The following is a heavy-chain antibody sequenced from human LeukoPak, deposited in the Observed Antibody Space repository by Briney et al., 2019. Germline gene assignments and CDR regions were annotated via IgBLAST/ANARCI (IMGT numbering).Heavy chain of an antibody. CDR3: ARDMSTRYYDFWSGNKNYSDY. V-gene: IGHV3-21*01. CDR2: ISSSSYI. D-gene: IGHD3-3*01. Sequence: GGSLRLSCAASGFTFSSYSMNWVRQAPGKGLEWVSSISSSSYIYYADSVKGRFTISRDNAKNSLYLQMNSLRAEDTAVYYCARDMSTRYYDFWSGNKNYSDYWGQGTLVTVSS. CDR1: GFTFSSYS. J-gene: IGHJ4*02.